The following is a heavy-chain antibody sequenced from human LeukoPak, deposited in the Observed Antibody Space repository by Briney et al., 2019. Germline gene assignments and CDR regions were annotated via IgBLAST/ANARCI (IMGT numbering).Heavy chain of an antibody. V-gene: IGHV1-2*02. D-gene: IGHD3-22*01. CDR1: GYTFTGYY. CDR3: ARDYYDSSGYYPDAFDI. J-gene: IGHJ3*02. Sequence: GASVKVSCKASGYTFTGYYMLWVRQAPGQGLEWMGWINPNSGGTNYAQKFRGRVTMTRDTSISTAYMELSRLRSDDTAVYYCARDYYDSSGYYPDAFDIWGQGTMVTVSS. CDR2: INPNSGGT.